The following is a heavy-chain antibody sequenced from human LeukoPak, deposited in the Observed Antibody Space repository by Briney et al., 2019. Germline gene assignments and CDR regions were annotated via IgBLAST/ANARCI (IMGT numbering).Heavy chain of an antibody. Sequence: SETLSLSCTGSGGSISSRRDYRGWIRQPRGKGLEWIGSSYYSGSTYYNPSLKSRVTISVDTSKNQFSLKLSSVTAADTAVYYCAREGYCSGGSCARYFQHWGQGTLVTVSS. V-gene: IGHV4-39*02. CDR1: GGSISSRRDY. D-gene: IGHD2-15*01. CDR3: AREGYCSGGSCARYFQH. J-gene: IGHJ1*01. CDR2: SYYSGST.